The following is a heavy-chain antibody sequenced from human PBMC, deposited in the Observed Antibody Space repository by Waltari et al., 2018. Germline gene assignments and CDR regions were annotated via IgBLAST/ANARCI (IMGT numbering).Heavy chain of an antibody. J-gene: IGHJ6*02. D-gene: IGHD2-2*01. CDR1: GYNFTSYG. CDR3: ARRAPSYHLLDFYGMDV. Sequence: QVQLVQSGAEVKKPGASVKVSCKASGYNFTSYGISWVRQAPGQGLEWMGWISAYNGNTNYSQVRQVRVTMTTDTSTSTDYMELKSLRSDDTAVYYCARRAPSYHLLDFYGMDVWGQGTTVTVSS. CDR2: ISAYNGNT. V-gene: IGHV1-18*01.